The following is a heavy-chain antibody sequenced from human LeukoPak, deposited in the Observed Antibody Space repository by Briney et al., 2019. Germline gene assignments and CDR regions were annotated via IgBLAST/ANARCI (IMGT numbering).Heavy chain of an antibody. Sequence: GGSLRLSCAASGFTFSGSAMHWVRQASGEGLEWVGRIRSKANSYATAYAASVKGRFTISRDDSKNTAYLQMNSLKTEDTAVYYCTRREVMSDYWGQGTLVTVSS. CDR2: IRSKANSYAT. CDR3: TRREVMSDY. V-gene: IGHV3-73*01. CDR1: GFTFSGSA. J-gene: IGHJ4*02. D-gene: IGHD2-21*01.